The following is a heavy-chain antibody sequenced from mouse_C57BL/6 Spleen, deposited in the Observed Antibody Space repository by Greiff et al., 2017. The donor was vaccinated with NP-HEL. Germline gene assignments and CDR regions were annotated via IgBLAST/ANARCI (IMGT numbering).Heavy chain of an antibody. D-gene: IGHD2-3*01. J-gene: IGHJ2*01. CDR2: INPGSGGT. CDR1: GYAFTNYL. CDR3: ARGEGDGYYDY. V-gene: IGHV1-54*01. Sequence: QVQLQQSGAELVRPGTSVKVSCKASGYAFTNYLIEWVKQRPGQGLEWIGVINPGSGGTNYNEKFKGKATLTADKSSSTAYMQLSSLKSEDSAVYFCARGEGDGYYDYWGQGTTLTVSS.